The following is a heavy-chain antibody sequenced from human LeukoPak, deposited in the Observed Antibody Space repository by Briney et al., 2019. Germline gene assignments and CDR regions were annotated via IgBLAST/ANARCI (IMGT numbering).Heavy chain of an antibody. CDR3: ARLRNVVVPAAADDAFDI. D-gene: IGHD2-2*01. CDR2: IFPGGSDT. V-gene: IGHV5-51*01. Sequence: GESLKISCKGSGYRFTSHWIAWVRQMPGKSLEWIGIIFPGGSDTRYSPSFQGQVTISADKSISTAYLQWSSLKASDTAMYYCARLRNVVVPAAADDAFDIWGQGTMVTVSS. CDR1: GYRFTSHW. J-gene: IGHJ3*02.